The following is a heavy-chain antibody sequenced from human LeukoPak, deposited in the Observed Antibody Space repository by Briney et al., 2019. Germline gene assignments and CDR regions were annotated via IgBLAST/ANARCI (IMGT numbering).Heavy chain of an antibody. CDR1: GFTFSGSA. CDR2: IRSRTNSYAT. Sequence: PGGSLRLSCAASGFTFSGSAVHWVRQASGEGLEWVGRIRSRTNSYATAYGASVKGRFTISRDDSENTAYLQMNSLKTEDTAVYYCTRQGGCGGDCYSTSWFDPWGQGTLVTVSS. D-gene: IGHD2-21*02. V-gene: IGHV3-73*01. CDR3: TRQGGCGGDCYSTSWFDP. J-gene: IGHJ5*02.